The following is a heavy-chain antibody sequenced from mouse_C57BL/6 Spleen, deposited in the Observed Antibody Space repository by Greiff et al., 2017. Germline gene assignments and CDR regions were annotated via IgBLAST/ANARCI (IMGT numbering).Heavy chain of an antibody. Sequence: VKLQQPGAELVKPGASVKMSCKASGYTFTSYWITWVKQRPGQGLEWIGDIYPGSGSTNYNEKFKSKATLTVDTSSSTAYMQLSSLTSEDSAVYYCARQSHYYAMDYWGQGTSVTVSS. J-gene: IGHJ4*01. V-gene: IGHV1-55*01. CDR2: IYPGSGST. CDR3: ARQSHYYAMDY. CDR1: GYTFTSYW.